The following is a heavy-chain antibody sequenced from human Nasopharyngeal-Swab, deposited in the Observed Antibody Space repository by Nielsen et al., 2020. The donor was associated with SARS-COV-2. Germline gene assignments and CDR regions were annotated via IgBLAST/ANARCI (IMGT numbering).Heavy chain of an antibody. CDR1: GLTFDDYG. D-gene: IGHD3-10*01. CDR3: ASVYYGSGSYLHPDY. J-gene: IGHJ4*02. CDR2: INWNGGST. V-gene: IGHV3-20*04. Sequence: GGSLRLSCAASGLTFDDYGMSWVRQAPGKGLEWVSGINWNGGSTGYADSVKGRFTISRDNAKSSLYLKMNSLRAEDTALYYCASVYYGSGSYLHPDYWGQGTLVTVSS.